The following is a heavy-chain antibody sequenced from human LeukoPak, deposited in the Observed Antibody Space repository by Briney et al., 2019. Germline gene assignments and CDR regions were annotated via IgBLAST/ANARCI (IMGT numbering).Heavy chain of an antibody. J-gene: IGHJ4*02. CDR2: ISYDGSNK. V-gene: IGHV3-30-3*01. D-gene: IGHD3-22*01. Sequence: GGSLRLSCAAFGFTFSSYAMHWVRQAPGKGLEWVAVISYDGSNKYYADSVKGRFTISRDNSKNTLYLQMNSLRAEDTAVYYCARGYYHDSSGYYYGDYWGQGTLVTVSS. CDR3: ARGYYHDSSGYYYGDY. CDR1: GFTFSSYA.